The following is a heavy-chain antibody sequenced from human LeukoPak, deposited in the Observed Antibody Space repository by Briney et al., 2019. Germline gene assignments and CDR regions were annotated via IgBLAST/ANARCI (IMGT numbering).Heavy chain of an antibody. CDR2: IYHSGST. CDR1: GGSISSSNW. J-gene: IGHJ4*02. Sequence: PSGTLSLTCAVSGGSISSSNWWSWVRQPPGKGLEWIGEIYHSGSTYYNPSLKSRVTISVDTSKNQFSLKLSSVTAADTAVYYCARHPYPRYCSSTSCLGRPFDYWGQGTLVTVSS. CDR3: ARHPYPRYCSSTSCLGRPFDY. V-gene: IGHV4-4*02. D-gene: IGHD2-2*01.